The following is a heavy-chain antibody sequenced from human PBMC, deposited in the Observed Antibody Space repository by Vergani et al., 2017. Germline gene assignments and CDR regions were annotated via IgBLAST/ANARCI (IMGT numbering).Heavy chain of an antibody. J-gene: IGHJ6*03. CDR1: GGSISSYY. V-gene: IGHV4-4*07. Sequence: QVQLQESGPGLVKPSETLSLTCTVSGGSISSYYWSWIRQPAGKGLEWIGRIYTSGITNYNPSLKSRVTMSVDTSKNQFSLTLSSVTAADTAVYYCARGRIAAPRVYYYMDVWGKGTTVTVSS. CDR3: ARGRIAAPRVYYYMDV. D-gene: IGHD6-6*01. CDR2: IYTSGIT.